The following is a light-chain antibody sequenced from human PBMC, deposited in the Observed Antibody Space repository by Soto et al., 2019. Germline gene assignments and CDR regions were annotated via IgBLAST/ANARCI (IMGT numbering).Light chain of an antibody. CDR3: QQRSSWPPYT. V-gene: IGKV3-11*01. Sequence: EIVLTQSPGTLSLSPGERATLSCRASQSVSSYLYWYQQKPRHAPSILIYYASNRATGIPARFSGSGSGTDFTLTISSLEPEDFAVYYCQQRSSWPPYTFGQGTKLEIK. CDR1: QSVSSY. J-gene: IGKJ2*01. CDR2: YAS.